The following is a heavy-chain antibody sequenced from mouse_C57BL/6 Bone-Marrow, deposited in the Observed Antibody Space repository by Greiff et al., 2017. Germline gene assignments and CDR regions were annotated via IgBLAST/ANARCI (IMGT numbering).Heavy chain of an antibody. D-gene: IGHD2-3*01. J-gene: IGHJ2*01. CDR2: ISYDGSN. CDR1: GYSITSGYY. Sequence: EVQRVESGPGLVKPSQSLSLTCSVTGYSITSGYYWNWIRQFPGNKLEWMGYISYDGSNNYNPSLKNRISITRDTSKNQFFLKLNSVTTEDTATYYCAREAYDGYYMDYWGQGTTLTVSS. CDR3: AREAYDGYYMDY. V-gene: IGHV3-6*01.